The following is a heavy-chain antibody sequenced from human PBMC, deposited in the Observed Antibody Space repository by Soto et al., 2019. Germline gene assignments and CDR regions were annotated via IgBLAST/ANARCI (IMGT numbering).Heavy chain of an antibody. CDR1: GFTFSSYS. Sequence: GGSLRLSCAASGFTFSSYSMNWVRQAPGKGLEWVSSISSSSSYIYYADSVKGRFTISRDNAKNSLYLQMNSLRAEDTAVYYCARDENQLVLFDYWGQGTLVTVSS. CDR2: ISSSSSYI. V-gene: IGHV3-21*01. J-gene: IGHJ4*02. CDR3: ARDENQLVLFDY. D-gene: IGHD6-6*01.